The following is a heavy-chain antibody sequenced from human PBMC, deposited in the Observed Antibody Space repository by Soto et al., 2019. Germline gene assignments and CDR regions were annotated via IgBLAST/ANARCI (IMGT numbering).Heavy chain of an antibody. CDR3: ARLPKGSLVTA. CDR1: GFSFSDHS. CDR2: ISSSSDDI. Sequence: VQLVESGGGLVYPGGSLTLSCVGSGFSFSDHSMNWVRRAPGKGLQWVSYISSSSDDIHYADSVKGRFTVSRDNAKNALFLQMNSLRDDDTAIYYCARLPKGSLVTAWGQGTQVTVSS. J-gene: IGHJ4*02. V-gene: IGHV3-48*02. D-gene: IGHD2-21*02.